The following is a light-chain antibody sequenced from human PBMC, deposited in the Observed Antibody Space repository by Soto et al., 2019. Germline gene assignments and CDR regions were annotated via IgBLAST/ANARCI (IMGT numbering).Light chain of an antibody. J-gene: IGKJ1*01. V-gene: IGKV3-15*01. CDR3: QQYYSWPPLWT. CDR1: QTVTRN. Sequence: EIVMTQSPATLSVSPGERATLSCRASQTVTRNLAWYQQKPGQAPRLLIFDASTRATGIPPRFSGSGSGTEFTLTISSLQSEDFAVYYCQQYYSWPPLWTFGQGTKVEIK. CDR2: DAS.